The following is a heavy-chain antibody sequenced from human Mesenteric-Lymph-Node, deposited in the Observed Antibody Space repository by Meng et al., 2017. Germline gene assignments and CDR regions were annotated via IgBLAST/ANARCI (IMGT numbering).Heavy chain of an antibody. CDR1: GFTVSSNY. V-gene: IGHV3-23*01. CDR3: AKVTDPSGTYYTSALDV. D-gene: IGHD3-10*01. J-gene: IGHJ3*01. Sequence: GESLKISCAASGFTVSSNYMSWVRQAPGKGLEWVSVISGSGGITYYAESVEGRFIISRNNYENVLYLEMSSLRAEDTALYFCAKVTDPSGTYYTSALDVWGQGTLVTVSS. CDR2: ISGSGGIT.